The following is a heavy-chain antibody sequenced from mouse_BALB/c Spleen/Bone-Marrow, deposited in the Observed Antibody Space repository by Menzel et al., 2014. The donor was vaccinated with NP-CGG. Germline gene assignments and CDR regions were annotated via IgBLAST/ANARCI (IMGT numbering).Heavy chain of an antibody. Sequence: VHVKQSGAELVKPGASVKLSCTASGFNIKDTYMHWVKQRPEQGLEWIGRIDPANGNTKYDPKFQGKATITADTSSNTAYLQPSSLTSEDTAVYYCALYYDYDVGYWGQGTTLTVSS. CDR3: ALYYDYDVGY. CDR1: GFNIKDTY. CDR2: IDPANGNT. D-gene: IGHD2-4*01. J-gene: IGHJ2*01. V-gene: IGHV14-3*02.